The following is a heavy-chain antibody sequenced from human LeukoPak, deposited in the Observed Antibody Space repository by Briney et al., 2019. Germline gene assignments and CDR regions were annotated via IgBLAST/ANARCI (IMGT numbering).Heavy chain of an antibody. CDR1: GYTCTGYY. J-gene: IGHJ4*02. V-gene: IGHV1-2*02. Sequence: ASVKVSCKASGYTCTGYYMHWVRQAPGQGLEWMGWINPNSGGTNYAQKFQGRVTMTRDTSISTAYMELSRLRSDDTAVYYCARLSYYDFWSGYYTLFDYWGQGTLVTVSS. CDR2: INPNSGGT. CDR3: ARLSYYDFWSGYYTLFDY. D-gene: IGHD3-3*01.